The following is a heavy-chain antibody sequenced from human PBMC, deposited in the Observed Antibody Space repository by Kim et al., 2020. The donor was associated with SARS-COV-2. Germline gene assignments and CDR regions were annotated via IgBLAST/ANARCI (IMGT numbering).Heavy chain of an antibody. D-gene: IGHD2-2*01. V-gene: IGHV3-21*01. CDR2: ISSSSSYI. J-gene: IGHJ4*02. CDR3: ARVLRGVVVPAVVDY. CDR1: GFTFSSYS. Sequence: GGSLRLSCAASGFTFSSYSMNWVRQAPGKGLEWVSSISSSSSYIYYADSVKGRFTISRDNAKNSLYLQMNSLRAEDTAVYYCARVLRGVVVPAVVDYWGQGTLVTVSS.